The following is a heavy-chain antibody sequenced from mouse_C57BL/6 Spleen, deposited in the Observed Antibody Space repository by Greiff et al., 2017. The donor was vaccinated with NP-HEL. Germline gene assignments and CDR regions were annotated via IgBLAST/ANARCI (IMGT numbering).Heavy chain of an antibody. CDR3: VRHEDDGYFFDY. CDR1: GFSFNTYA. J-gene: IGHJ2*01. Sequence: EVQLVESGGGLVQPKGSLKLSCAASGFSFNTYAMNWVRQAPGKGLEWVARIRSKSNNYATYYADSVKDRFTISRDDSESMLYLQMNNLKTEDTAMYYCVRHEDDGYFFDYWGQGTTLTVSS. CDR2: IRSKSNNYAT. D-gene: IGHD2-3*01. V-gene: IGHV10-1*01.